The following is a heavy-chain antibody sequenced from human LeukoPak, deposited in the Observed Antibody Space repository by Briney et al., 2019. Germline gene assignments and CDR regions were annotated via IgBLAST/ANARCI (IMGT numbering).Heavy chain of an antibody. J-gene: IGHJ6*03. CDR2: IYYSGST. Sequence: PSETLSLTCTVSGGSISSSSYYWGWIRQPPGKGLEWIGSIYYSGSTYYNPSLKSRVTISVDTSKNQFSLNLTSVTAADTAVYYCARADSGSYSLHYYYYMDVWGKGTTVTISS. CDR3: ARADSGSYSLHYYYYMDV. V-gene: IGHV4-39*01. CDR1: GGSISSSSYY. D-gene: IGHD1-26*01.